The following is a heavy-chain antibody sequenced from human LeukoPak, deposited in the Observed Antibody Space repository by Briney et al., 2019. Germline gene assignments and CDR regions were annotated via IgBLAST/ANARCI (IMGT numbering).Heavy chain of an antibody. Sequence: PGGSLRLSCAASGFTFSSYAMSWVRQAPGKGLEWVSAISGSGGSTYYADSVKGRFTISRDNSKNTLYLQMNSLRAEDTAVYYCAKDPGEQWLLPYDAFDIWGQGTMVTVSS. CDR3: AKDPGEQWLLPYDAFDI. D-gene: IGHD6-19*01. J-gene: IGHJ3*02. CDR1: GFTFSSYA. CDR2: ISGSGGST. V-gene: IGHV3-23*01.